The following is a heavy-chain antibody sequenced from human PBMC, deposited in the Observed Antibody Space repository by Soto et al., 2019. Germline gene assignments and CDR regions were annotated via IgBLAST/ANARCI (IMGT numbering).Heavy chain of an antibody. CDR2: LSGGGNDA. J-gene: IGHJ4*02. CDR3: ARSLFLASTGIEPFDH. CDR1: GFTFSSYA. V-gene: IGHV3-23*01. D-gene: IGHD6-13*01. Sequence: EVQLLESGGGLVQPGGSLVLSCAASGFTFSSYAMSWVRQAPGKGLEWVSSLSGGGNDAYYADSVKGRFTVSRDNSRDTLYLQMNRLSADDTAVYFCARSLFLASTGIEPFDHWGQGTLVTVSS.